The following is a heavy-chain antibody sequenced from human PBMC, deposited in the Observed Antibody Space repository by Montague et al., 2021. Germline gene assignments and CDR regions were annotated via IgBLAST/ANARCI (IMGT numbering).Heavy chain of an antibody. CDR1: GDSINTYS. CDR3: ARDTGGASGYFYYYYMDD. J-gene: IGHJ6*03. D-gene: IGHD3-16*01. V-gene: IGHV4-4*07. Sequence: SETLSLTCTVFGDSINTYSWSWIRQPAGKGLEWIGRLSNGGSTNSNPSLKSRVSMSVDTSKNQFSLKLRSVTAADTAVYFCARDTGGASGYFYYYYMDDWGRGTTVTVSS. CDR2: LSNGGST.